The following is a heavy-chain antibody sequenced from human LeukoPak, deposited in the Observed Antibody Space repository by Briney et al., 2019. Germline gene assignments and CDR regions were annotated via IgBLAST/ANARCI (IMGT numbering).Heavy chain of an antibody. J-gene: IGHJ4*02. V-gene: IGHV1-2*06. D-gene: IGHD6-19*01. CDR2: SNPNRGGT. Sequence: ASVKVSCKASGDTFTGYYMHGVGQARGQGREGMGRSNPNRGGTNYAQKFQGRVTMTTDTSISTAYMELSRLRSDDTAVYYCARDPRIAVADRFDYWGQGTLVTVSS. CDR1: GDTFTGYY. CDR3: ARDPRIAVADRFDY.